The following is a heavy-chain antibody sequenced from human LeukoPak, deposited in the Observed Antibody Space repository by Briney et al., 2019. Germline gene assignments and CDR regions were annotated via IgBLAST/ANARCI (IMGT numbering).Heavy chain of an antibody. CDR3: ASPSSGQSFDI. J-gene: IGHJ3*02. Sequence: RGSPRLSCAASGFTVSNNYMNWVCQAPGKGLEWVSVMYSGGTTYYADSVKGRFSISRDKSKNTVFLQMSSLKAEDTAVYYCASPSSGQSFDICGQGTTFTVSS. CDR1: GFTVSNNY. D-gene: IGHD3-22*01. V-gene: IGHV3-53*01. CDR2: MYSGGTT.